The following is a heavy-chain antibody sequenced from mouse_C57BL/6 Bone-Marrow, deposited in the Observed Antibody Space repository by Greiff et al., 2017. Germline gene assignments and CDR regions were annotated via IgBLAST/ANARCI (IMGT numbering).Heavy chain of an antibody. CDR1: GFNIKDDY. Sequence: VQLQQSGAELVRPGASVKLSCTASGFNIKDDYIPWVKQRPEQGLEWIGWIDPEIGNTEYASKFQGKATITSDPSSNTAYLQLSSLTSADPAVYYDSSFAGNYFYLWGQDTPLT. CDR3: SSFAGNYFYL. V-gene: IGHV14-4*01. CDR2: IDPEIGNT. D-gene: IGHD6-1*01. J-gene: IGHJ2*01.